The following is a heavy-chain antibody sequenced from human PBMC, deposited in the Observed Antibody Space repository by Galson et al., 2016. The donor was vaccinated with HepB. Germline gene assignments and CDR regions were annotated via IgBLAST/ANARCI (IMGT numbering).Heavy chain of an antibody. D-gene: IGHD1-1*01. CDR3: ARDLIRWGTAGGTLDY. J-gene: IGHJ4*02. CDR1: GFRFNSYT. Sequence: SLRLSCAASGFRFNSYTMHWVRQAPGKGLDWVAVISYDGSNKYHVDSVKGRFTISRDDSKNTLYLQMKSLRPDDTAVYYCARDLIRWGTAGGTLDYWGQGTLVTVSS. V-gene: IGHV3-30*04. CDR2: ISYDGSNK.